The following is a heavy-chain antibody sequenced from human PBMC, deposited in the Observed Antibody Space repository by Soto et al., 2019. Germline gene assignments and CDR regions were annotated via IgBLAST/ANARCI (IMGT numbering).Heavy chain of an antibody. CDR3: ARELQSSTEGH. D-gene: IGHD6-6*01. J-gene: IGHJ4*02. Sequence: GGSLRLSCVASGLIFSGHSFSWVRQAPGEGLEWVSSISIVPNSMYYADSVKGRFTISRDNAKNTMYLEMDSLRVEDTAVYFCARELQSSTEGHWGKGTLVTVSS. CDR2: ISIVPNSM. V-gene: IGHV3-21*06. CDR1: GLIFSGHS.